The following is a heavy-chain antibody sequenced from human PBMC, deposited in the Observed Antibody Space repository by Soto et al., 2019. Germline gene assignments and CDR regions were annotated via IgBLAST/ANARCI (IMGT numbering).Heavy chain of an antibody. CDR2: IIPIFGTA. CDR1: GGTFSSYA. CDR3: ARNRGYCTNGVCYTPDYYYYGMDV. D-gene: IGHD2-8*01. J-gene: IGHJ6*02. Sequence: SVKVSCKASGGTFSSYAISWVRQAPGQGLEWMGGIIPIFGTANYAQKFQGRVTITADESTSTAYMELSSLRSEDTTVYYCARNRGYCTNGVCYTPDYYYYGMDVWGQGTTVTVSS. V-gene: IGHV1-69*13.